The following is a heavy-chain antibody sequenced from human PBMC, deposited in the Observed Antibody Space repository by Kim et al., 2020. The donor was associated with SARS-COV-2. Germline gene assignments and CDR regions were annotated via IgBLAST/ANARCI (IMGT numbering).Heavy chain of an antibody. Sequence: YRHSLSGRVTISLDTAKNQFSLNLSSVIAADTAVYYCARGSSSSRPNFDYWGQGTLVTISS. J-gene: IGHJ4*02. D-gene: IGHD6-13*01. CDR3: ARGSSSSRPNFDY. V-gene: IGHV4-59*09.